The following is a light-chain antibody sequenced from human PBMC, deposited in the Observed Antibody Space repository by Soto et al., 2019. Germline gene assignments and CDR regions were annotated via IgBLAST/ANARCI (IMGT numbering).Light chain of an antibody. CDR2: DDS. CDR3: QVWYSSTDLYV. Sequence: SYELTQPPSVSVAPGQTARITCGGNNIGSESVHWYQQRPGQAPVLVVYDDSDRPSGIPERFSGSNSANTATLTVSRVEAGDEADYYCQVWYSSTDLYVFGSGTKV. CDR1: NIGSES. J-gene: IGLJ1*01. V-gene: IGLV3-21*02.